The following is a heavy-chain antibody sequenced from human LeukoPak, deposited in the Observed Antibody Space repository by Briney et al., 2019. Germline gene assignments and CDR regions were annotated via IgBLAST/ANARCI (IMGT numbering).Heavy chain of an antibody. CDR2: ISGSGGST. V-gene: IGHV3-23*01. CDR1: GFTFSSYG. D-gene: IGHD3-10*01. Sequence: GGSLRLSCAASGFTFSSYGMSWVRQAPGKGLEWVSAISGSGGSTYYADSVKGRFTISRDNSKNTLYLQMNSLRAEDTAVYYCAKLNLLWFGERDWFDPWGQGTLVTVSS. CDR3: AKLNLLWFGERDWFDP. J-gene: IGHJ5*02.